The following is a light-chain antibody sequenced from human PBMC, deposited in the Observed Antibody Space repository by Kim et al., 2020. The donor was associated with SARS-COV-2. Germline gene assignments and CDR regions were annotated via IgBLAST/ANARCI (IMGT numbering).Light chain of an antibody. CDR2: GAS. Sequence: DIVMTQSPGTLSLSPGERATLSCRARETVNNNYLAWYLQKPGQAPRLLIYGASRRAAGIPDRFSGSGSGTDFTLTISRLEPVDFAVYYWQQYGTSPWTFGTGTKVDIK. CDR3: QQYGTSPWT. J-gene: IGKJ1*01. V-gene: IGKV3-20*01. CDR1: ETVNNNY.